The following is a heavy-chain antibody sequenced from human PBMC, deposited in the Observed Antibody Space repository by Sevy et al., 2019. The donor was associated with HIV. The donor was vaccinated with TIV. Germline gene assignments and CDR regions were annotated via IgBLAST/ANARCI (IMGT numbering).Heavy chain of an antibody. CDR2: ISSSSTYI. J-gene: IGHJ6*03. Sequence: GGSLRLSCAASGFTFSTYSMNWVRQAPGKGLEWVSSISSSSTYIYYADSVKGRFTISRNNAKNSLFLQMNSLRAEDTAVYFCARIDYGEYEITREYYMGFWGKGTTVTVSS. V-gene: IGHV3-21*01. CDR3: ARIDYGEYEITREYYMGF. CDR1: GFTFSTYS. D-gene: IGHD4-17*01.